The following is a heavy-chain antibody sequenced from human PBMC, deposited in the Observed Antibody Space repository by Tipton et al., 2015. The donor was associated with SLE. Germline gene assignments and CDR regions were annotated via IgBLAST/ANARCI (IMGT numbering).Heavy chain of an antibody. D-gene: IGHD2/OR15-2a*01. Sequence: TLSLTCSVSGGSISSGGYYWSWIRQHPGTGLEWIGYIFHTGSTYYNPSLKSRSTISVDTSKNRFSLKMTSVTAADTAVYLCARATIEYSRSFYSYMDVWGKGTPVTVSS. CDR1: GGSISSGGYY. J-gene: IGHJ6*03. V-gene: IGHV4-31*03. CDR2: IFHTGST. CDR3: ARATIEYSRSFYSYMDV.